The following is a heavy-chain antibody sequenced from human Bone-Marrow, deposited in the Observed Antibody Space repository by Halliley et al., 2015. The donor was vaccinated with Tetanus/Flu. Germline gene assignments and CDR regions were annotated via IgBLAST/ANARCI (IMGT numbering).Heavy chain of an antibody. D-gene: IGHD1-26*01. CDR2: GSST. CDR3: AKDIGRSTTNYYHFYGMDV. Sequence: GSSTYYAGSVKGRFTISRDNSEDTSYLQMNSLRAEDTAIYFCAKDIGRSTTNYYHFYGMDVWGLGTTVTVS. V-gene: IGHV3-23*03. J-gene: IGHJ6*02.